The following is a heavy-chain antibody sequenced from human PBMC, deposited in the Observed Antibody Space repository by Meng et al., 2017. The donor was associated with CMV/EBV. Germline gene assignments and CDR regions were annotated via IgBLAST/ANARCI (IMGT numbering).Heavy chain of an antibody. CDR1: GYTFSYYD. Sequence: ASVKVSCKASGYTFSYYDLIWVRQASGQGLEWVGWMNPNRGNTAYAQKFQGRVTMTRDTSTSIAYMELSSLRSGDTAVYYCARGQVQCSTINCHDYRFSGMDVWGQGTTVTVSS. V-gene: IGHV1-8*01. D-gene: IGHD2/OR15-2a*01. CDR2: MNPNRGNT. CDR3: ARGQVQCSTINCHDYRFSGMDV. J-gene: IGHJ6*02.